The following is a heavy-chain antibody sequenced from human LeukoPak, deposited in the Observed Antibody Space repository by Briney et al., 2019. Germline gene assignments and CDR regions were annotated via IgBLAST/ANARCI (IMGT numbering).Heavy chain of an antibody. CDR1: GFTVSSSY. J-gene: IGHJ6*03. Sequence: GGSLRLSCAASGFTVSSSYMSWVRQAPGKGLEWVSIIYSSGSTYYADSVKGRFTISRDNSKNTLYLQMNSLRAEDTAVYYCATAVVPYYCYVDVRGKGTTVTVSS. D-gene: IGHD2-2*01. V-gene: IGHV3-53*01. CDR3: ATAVVPYYCYVDV. CDR2: IYSSGST.